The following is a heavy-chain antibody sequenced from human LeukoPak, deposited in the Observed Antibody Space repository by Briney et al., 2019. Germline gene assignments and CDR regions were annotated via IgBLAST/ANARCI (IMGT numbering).Heavy chain of an antibody. D-gene: IGHD3-22*01. V-gene: IGHV4-61*02. CDR3: AREHDSSGYFDY. CDR2: IYTSGST. CDR1: GGSISSGSYY. J-gene: IGHJ4*02. Sequence: SETLSLTCTVSGGSISSGSYYWSWIRQPAGKGLEWIGRIYTSGSTNYNPSLKSRVTISVDTSKNQFSLKLSSVTAADTAVYYCAREHDSSGYFDYWGQGTLVTVSS.